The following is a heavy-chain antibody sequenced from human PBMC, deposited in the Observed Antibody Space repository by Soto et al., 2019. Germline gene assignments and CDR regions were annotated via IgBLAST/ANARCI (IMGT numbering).Heavy chain of an antibody. D-gene: IGHD6-6*01. J-gene: IGHJ4*02. CDR2: ISYDGSNK. Sequence: QVQLVESGGGVVQPGRSQRLSCAASGFTFSSYGMHWVRQAPGKGLEWVAVISYDGSNKYYADSVKGRFTISRDNSKNTLYLQMNSLRAEDTAVYYCAKDLVAAPDYWGQGTLVTVSS. V-gene: IGHV3-30*18. CDR3: AKDLVAAPDY. CDR1: GFTFSSYG.